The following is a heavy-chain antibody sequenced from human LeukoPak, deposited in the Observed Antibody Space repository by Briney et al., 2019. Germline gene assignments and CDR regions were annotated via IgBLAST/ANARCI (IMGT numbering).Heavy chain of an antibody. Sequence: ASVKVSCKASGYTFTDYYIHWVRQAPGQGLEWMGWINPNTSGTHYAQKFLGRVTMTRDTSISTVYMELSRLRSDDTAVYYCARATPFYYGGIDDYYLDYFHHWGQGTLVTVSS. CDR3: ARATPFYYGGIDDYYLDYFHH. CDR2: INPNTSGT. CDR1: GYTFTDYY. D-gene: IGHD3-22*01. J-gene: IGHJ1*01. V-gene: IGHV1-2*02.